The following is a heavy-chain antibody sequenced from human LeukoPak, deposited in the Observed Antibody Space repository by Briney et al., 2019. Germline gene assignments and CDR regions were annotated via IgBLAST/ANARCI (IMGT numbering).Heavy chain of an antibody. V-gene: IGHV3-7*03. CDR3: ARIKRRTYYDILTGYYFDY. CDR2: IKQDGSEK. D-gene: IGHD3-9*01. J-gene: IGHJ4*02. Sequence: GGSLRLSCAASGFTFSSYWMSWVRQAPGKGLDWVANIKQDGSEKYYVDSVKGRFTISRDNAKNSLYLQMNSLRAEDTAVYYCARIKRRTYYDILTGYYFDYWGQGTLVTVSS. CDR1: GFTFSSYW.